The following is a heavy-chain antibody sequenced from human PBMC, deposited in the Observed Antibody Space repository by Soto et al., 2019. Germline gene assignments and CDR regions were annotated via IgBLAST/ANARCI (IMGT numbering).Heavy chain of an antibody. Sequence: QLLLQESGPGLVKASETLSLTCTVSGGPISSGSYHWGWIRQAPGKGLEWIGNTHYSGSAYYNPSLKSRVTISVDTSNSQVSLRLSSVTAADTAIYYCARTANWLDPWGQGTLVTVSS. V-gene: IGHV4-39*01. J-gene: IGHJ5*02. CDR1: GGPISSGSYH. CDR3: ARTANWLDP. CDR2: THYSGSA.